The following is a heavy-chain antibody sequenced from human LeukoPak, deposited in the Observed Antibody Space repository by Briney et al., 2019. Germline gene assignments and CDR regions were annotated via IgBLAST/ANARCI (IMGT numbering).Heavy chain of an antibody. D-gene: IGHD6-19*01. CDR3: ARESSGWYHWFDP. V-gene: IGHV1-8*01. J-gene: IGHJ5*02. CDR1: GYTFTIYD. CDR2: MNPNSGNT. Sequence: ASVKVSCKASGYTFTIYDINWVRQAPGQGLEWMGWMNPNSGNTGYAQKLQGRVTMTTDTSTSTAYMELRSLRSDDTAVYYCARESSGWYHWFDPWGQGTLVTVSS.